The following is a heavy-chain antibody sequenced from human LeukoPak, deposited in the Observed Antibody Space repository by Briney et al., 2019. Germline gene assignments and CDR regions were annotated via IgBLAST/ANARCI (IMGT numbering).Heavy chain of an antibody. V-gene: IGHV4-59*05. CDR3: ARQSGTLDY. Sequence: SETLSLTCTVSGGSISSYYWSWIRQPPGKGLEWIGSIYYSGSTYYNPSLKSRVTISVDTSKNQFSLKLSSVTAADTAVYYCARQSGTLDYWGQGTLVTVSS. CDR1: GGSISSYY. CDR2: IYYSGST. D-gene: IGHD1-1*01. J-gene: IGHJ4*02.